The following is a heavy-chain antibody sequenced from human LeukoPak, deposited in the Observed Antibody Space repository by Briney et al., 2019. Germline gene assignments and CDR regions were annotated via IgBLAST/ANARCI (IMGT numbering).Heavy chain of an antibody. J-gene: IGHJ4*02. CDR2: IYYSGST. Sequence: SETLSLTCTVSGGSISSGVYYWSWIRQHPGQGLEWIGYIYYSGSTYYNPSLKSRVTISVDTSKNQFSLKLSSVTAADTAVYYCARAASVVNPFDYWGQGTLVTVSS. D-gene: IGHD4-23*01. CDR3: ARAASVVNPFDY. CDR1: GGSISSGVYY. V-gene: IGHV4-31*03.